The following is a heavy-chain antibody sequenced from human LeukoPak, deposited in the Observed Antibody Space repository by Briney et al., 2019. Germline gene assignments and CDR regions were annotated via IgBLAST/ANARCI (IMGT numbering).Heavy chain of an antibody. CDR3: ARDSQQ. CDR1: GFTFSDYG. CDR2: VRYDGSDK. Sequence: GGSLRLSCAASGFTFSDYGIHWVRQAPGRGLEWVAFVRYDGSDKYYADSVKGRFTLSRDNSKNTLYLQMNSLRAEDTAVYYCARDSQQWGQGTLVTVSS. V-gene: IGHV3-30*02. J-gene: IGHJ1*01.